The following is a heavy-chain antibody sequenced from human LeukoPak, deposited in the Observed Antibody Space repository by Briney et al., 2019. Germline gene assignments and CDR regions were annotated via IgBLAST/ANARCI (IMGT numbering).Heavy chain of an antibody. Sequence: SVKVSCKASGGTFSSYAISWVRQAPGQGLEWMGGIIPIFGTANYAQKFQGRVTITTDESTSTAYMELSSLRSEDTAVYYCAGAAVADIVVVPAGNGFDYWGQGTLVTVSS. J-gene: IGHJ4*02. CDR2: IIPIFGTA. D-gene: IGHD2-2*01. V-gene: IGHV1-69*05. CDR3: AGAAVADIVVVPAGNGFDY. CDR1: GGTFSSYA.